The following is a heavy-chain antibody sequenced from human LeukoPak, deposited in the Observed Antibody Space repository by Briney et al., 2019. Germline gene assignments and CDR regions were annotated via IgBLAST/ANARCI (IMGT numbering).Heavy chain of an antibody. Sequence: GGSLRLSCAASGFTFSSYSMNWVRQAPGRGLEWVSSISSSSGYIYYADSVKGRFTISRDNAKNSLYLQMNSLRAEDTAVYYCARGPRTGDPYYYYMDVWGKGTTVTVSS. CDR1: GFTFSSYS. D-gene: IGHD7-27*01. CDR2: ISSSSGYI. V-gene: IGHV3-21*01. J-gene: IGHJ6*03. CDR3: ARGPRTGDPYYYYMDV.